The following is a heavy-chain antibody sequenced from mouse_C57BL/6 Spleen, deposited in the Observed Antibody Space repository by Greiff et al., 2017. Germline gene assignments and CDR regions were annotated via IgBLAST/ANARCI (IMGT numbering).Heavy chain of an antibody. CDR2: ISSGSSTI. CDR1: GFTFSDYG. Sequence: EVKLMESGGGLVKPGGSLKLSCAASGFTFSDYGMHWVRQAPEKGLEWVAYISSGSSTIYYADTVKGRFTISRDNAKNTLFLQMTSLRSEDTAMYYCARRYYGNYWYFDVWGTGTTVTVSS. D-gene: IGHD2-1*01. J-gene: IGHJ1*03. CDR3: ARRYYGNYWYFDV. V-gene: IGHV5-17*01.